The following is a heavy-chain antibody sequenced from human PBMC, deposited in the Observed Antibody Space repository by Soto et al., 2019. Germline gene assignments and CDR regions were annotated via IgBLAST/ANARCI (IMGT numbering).Heavy chain of an antibody. Sequence: PSETLSLTCAVYGGSFSGYYWSWIRQPPGKGLEWIGEINHSGSTNYNPSLKSRITINPDTSNNQLSLHLNSVTPDDTAVYYCVRLIGNSWLDSWGQGTLVTVSS. CDR1: GGSFSGYY. CDR2: INHSGST. CDR3: VRLIGNSWLDS. V-gene: IGHV4-34*01. D-gene: IGHD2-8*01. J-gene: IGHJ5*01.